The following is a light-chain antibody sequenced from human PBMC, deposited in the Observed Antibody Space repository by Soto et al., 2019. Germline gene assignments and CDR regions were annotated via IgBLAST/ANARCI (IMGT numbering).Light chain of an antibody. J-gene: IGKJ1*01. V-gene: IGKV3-15*01. CDR2: GAS. CDR3: PQYNILPPWT. Sequence: MRSTTTQCVSPGERANLCCLRSQSVSNNLAWYQQRPGQAPRLLIYGASTRATGVPARCSGSGASTDFTLPISSLQSEDVAVCYCPQYNILPPWTFGQGTMVDI. CDR1: QSVSNN.